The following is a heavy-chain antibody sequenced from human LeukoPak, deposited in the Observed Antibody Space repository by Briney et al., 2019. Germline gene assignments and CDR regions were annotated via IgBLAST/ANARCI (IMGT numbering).Heavy chain of an antibody. Sequence: HPGGSLRLSCAASGFTFSSYWMSWVRQAPGKGLEWVANIKQDGSEKYYVDSVKGRFTISRDNAKNSLYLQMNSLRAEDTAVYYCAKDGVPLVRGVFDYWGQGTLVTVSS. J-gene: IGHJ4*02. CDR1: GFTFSSYW. V-gene: IGHV3-7*03. D-gene: IGHD3-10*01. CDR3: AKDGVPLVRGVFDY. CDR2: IKQDGSEK.